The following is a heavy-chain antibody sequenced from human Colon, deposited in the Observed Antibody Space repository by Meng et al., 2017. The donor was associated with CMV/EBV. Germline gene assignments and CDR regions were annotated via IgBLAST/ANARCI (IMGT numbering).Heavy chain of an antibody. J-gene: IGHJ5*02. Sequence: GGSLRLSCAAAGFSFTSFWMAWVRQAPGKGLEWVAAIRQGGGDTYYGDSVKGRFTISRDNDKDTLFLQMSSLRVEDTAVYYCARWVSSGMFRASGRQAADWLDPWGRGTLVTVSS. CDR1: GFSFTSFW. CDR3: ARWVSSGMFRASGRQAADWLDP. CDR2: IRQGGGDT. D-gene: IGHD3-10*01. V-gene: IGHV3-7*01.